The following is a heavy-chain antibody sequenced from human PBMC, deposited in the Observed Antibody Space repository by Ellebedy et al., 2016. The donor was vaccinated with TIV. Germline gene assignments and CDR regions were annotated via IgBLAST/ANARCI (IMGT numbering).Heavy chain of an antibody. CDR1: GFNFRSYW. J-gene: IGHJ5*02. Sequence: GESLKISCAASGFNFRSYWMAWVRQAPGKGLEWVAKIRQEGDEIYYVESVKGRFTISRDNAKNSLFLQMNSLRVEDTAEYYCARRASYGDYAVQVNPWFDPWGQGTLVTVSS. D-gene: IGHD4-17*01. V-gene: IGHV3-7*01. CDR3: ARRASYGDYAVQVNPWFDP. CDR2: IRQEGDEI.